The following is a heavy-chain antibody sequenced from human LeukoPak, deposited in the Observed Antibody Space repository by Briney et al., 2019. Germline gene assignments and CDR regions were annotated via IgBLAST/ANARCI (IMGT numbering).Heavy chain of an antibody. CDR1: GGSFSGYY. D-gene: IGHD3-3*01. CDR2: INHSGST. J-gene: IGHJ4*02. Sequence: SETLSLTCAVYGGSFSGYYWSWIRQPPGKGLEWIGEINHSGSTNYNPSLKSRVTISVDTSKNQFSLKLSSVTAADTAVYYCARGRYYDFWSGYRYFDYWGQGTLVTVSS. V-gene: IGHV4-34*01. CDR3: ARGRYYDFWSGYRYFDY.